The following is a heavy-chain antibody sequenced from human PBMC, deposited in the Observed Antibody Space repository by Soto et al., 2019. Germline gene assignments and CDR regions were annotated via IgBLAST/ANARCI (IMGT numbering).Heavy chain of an antibody. J-gene: IGHJ4*02. D-gene: IGHD3-3*01. CDR1: GFTFSNAW. Sequence: GGSLRLSCAASGFTFSNAWMSWVRQAPGKGLEWVGRIKSKTGGGTTDYAAPVKGRFTISRDDSKNTLYLQMNSLKTEDTAVYYCTSSPMYYDFWSGYYFDYWGQGTLVTVSS. CDR3: TSSPMYYDFWSGYYFDY. CDR2: IKSKTGGGTT. V-gene: IGHV3-15*01.